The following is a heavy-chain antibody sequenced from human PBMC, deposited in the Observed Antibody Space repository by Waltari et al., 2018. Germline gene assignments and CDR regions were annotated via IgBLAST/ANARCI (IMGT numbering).Heavy chain of an antibody. Sequence: EVQLVESGGGLVQPGGSLRLSCAASGFTFSSYSMNWVRQAPGKGLEWVSYISSSSSTIYYAGSVKCQFTISRDNAKNSLYLQMNSLRDEDTAVYYCAREFSGWYREDYWGQGTLVTVSS. CDR1: GFTFSSYS. CDR2: ISSSSSTI. J-gene: IGHJ4*02. D-gene: IGHD6-19*01. CDR3: AREFSGWYREDY. V-gene: IGHV3-48*02.